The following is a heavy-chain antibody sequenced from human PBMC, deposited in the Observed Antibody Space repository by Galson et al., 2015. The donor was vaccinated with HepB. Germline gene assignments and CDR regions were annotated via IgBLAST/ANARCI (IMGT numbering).Heavy chain of an antibody. CDR3: ARSNKGLGSGHYGGGYFDL. Sequence: SLRLSCAASGFTVSGNYMTWVRQAPGKGLEWVSVVYRGGGRYYADFVQGRFTISRDDSKNTLYLQLNSLRVEDTAVYYSARSNKGLGSGHYGGGYFDLWGRGTLVTVSS. J-gene: IGHJ2*01. CDR2: VYRGGGR. V-gene: IGHV3-66*01. CDR1: GFTVSGNY. D-gene: IGHD4-23*01.